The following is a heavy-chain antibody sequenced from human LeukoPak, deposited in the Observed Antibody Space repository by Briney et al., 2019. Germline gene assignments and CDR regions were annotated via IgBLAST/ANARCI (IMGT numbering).Heavy chain of an antibody. Sequence: GASVKVSCKASGGTFSSYAISWVRQAPGQGLEWMGRIIPILGIANYAQKFQGRVTITADKSTSTAYMELSSLRSEDTAVYYCARDRVVYYGDYYYYYGMDVWGQGTTVTVSS. J-gene: IGHJ6*02. CDR2: IIPILGIA. V-gene: IGHV1-69*04. CDR1: GGTFSSYA. CDR3: ARDRVVYYGDYYYYYGMDV. D-gene: IGHD4-17*01.